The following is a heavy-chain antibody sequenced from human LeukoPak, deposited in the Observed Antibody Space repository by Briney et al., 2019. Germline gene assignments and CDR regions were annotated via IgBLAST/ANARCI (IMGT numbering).Heavy chain of an antibody. CDR3: ATLPDYGDYYAG. V-gene: IGHV1-18*01. J-gene: IGHJ4*02. D-gene: IGHD4-17*01. CDR1: GYTFTSYG. Sequence: ASVKVSCKASGYTFTSYGISWVRQAPGQGLEWMGWISAYNGNTNYAQKLQGRVTMTTDTSTSTAYMELRSLRSEDTAVYYCATLPDYGDYYAGWGQGTLVTVSS. CDR2: ISAYNGNT.